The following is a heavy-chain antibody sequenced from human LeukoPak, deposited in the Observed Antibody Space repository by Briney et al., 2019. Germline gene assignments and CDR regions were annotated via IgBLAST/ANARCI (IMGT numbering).Heavy chain of an antibody. CDR1: GYTFTSYD. CDR3: ARDRIGAAMAP. V-gene: IGHV1-8*01. Sequence: ASVKVSCKASGYTFTSYDINWVRQATGQGLEWMGWMNPNSGNTGYAQKFQGRATMTRNTSISTAYMELSRLRSDDTAVYYCARDRIGAAMAPWGQGTLVTVSS. J-gene: IGHJ5*02. D-gene: IGHD5-18*01. CDR2: MNPNSGNT.